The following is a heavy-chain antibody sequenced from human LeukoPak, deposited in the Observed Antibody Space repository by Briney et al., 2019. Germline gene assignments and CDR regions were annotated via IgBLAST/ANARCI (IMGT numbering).Heavy chain of an antibody. CDR3: ARDTYSSSNV. CDR2: IRYDGSNK. CDR1: GFTFSSYG. J-gene: IGHJ6*04. V-gene: IGHV3-30*02. D-gene: IGHD6-6*01. Sequence: GGSLRLSCAASGFTFSSYGMHWVRQAPGKGLEWVAFIRYDGSNKYYADSVKGRFTISRDNAKNSLYLQMNSLRAKDTAVYYCARDTYSSSNVWGKGTTVTVSS.